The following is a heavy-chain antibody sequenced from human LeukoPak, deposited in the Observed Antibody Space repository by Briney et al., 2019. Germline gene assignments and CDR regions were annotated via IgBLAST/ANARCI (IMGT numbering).Heavy chain of an antibody. J-gene: IGHJ5*02. V-gene: IGHV1-2*02. Sequence: ASVKVSCKASGYTFTGYYMHWVRQAPGQGLEWMGWINPNSGGTNYAQKFQGRVTMTRDTSIGTAYMELSRLRSDDTAVYYCARDTTPIAAAGRNWFDPWGQGTLVTVSS. CDR3: ARDTTPIAAAGRNWFDP. D-gene: IGHD6-13*01. CDR2: INPNSGGT. CDR1: GYTFTGYY.